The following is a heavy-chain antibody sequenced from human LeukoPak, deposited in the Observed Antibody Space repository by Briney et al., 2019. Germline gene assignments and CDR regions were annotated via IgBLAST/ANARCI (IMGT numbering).Heavy chain of an antibody. CDR3: ARLAAAVCY. CDR2: ISYDGSNK. V-gene: IGHV3-30*03. D-gene: IGHD6-13*01. CDR1: GFTFSRHG. J-gene: IGHJ4*02. Sequence: GGSLRLSCAPSGFTFSRHGMHWVRQAPGKGLEWVAVISYDGSNKYYADSVKGRFTISRDNSKNTLYLQMNSLRAEDTAVYYCARLAAAVCYWGQGTLVTVSS.